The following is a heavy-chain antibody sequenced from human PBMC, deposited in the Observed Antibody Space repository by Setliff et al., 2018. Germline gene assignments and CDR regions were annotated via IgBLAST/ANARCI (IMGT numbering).Heavy chain of an antibody. CDR3: ARDALYDSNDRNSYYGNWLDP. D-gene: IGHD3-22*01. CDR2: IIPIYGST. Sequence: ASVKVSCKASGGSFSNYAIIWVRQAPGQGPEWMGGIIPIYGSTSNAEKFQGRVTFSADESMSTVYMELSSLRSADTALYYCARDALYDSNDRNSYYGNWLDPWGQGTLVTVSS. J-gene: IGHJ5*02. CDR1: GGSFSNYA. V-gene: IGHV1-69*13.